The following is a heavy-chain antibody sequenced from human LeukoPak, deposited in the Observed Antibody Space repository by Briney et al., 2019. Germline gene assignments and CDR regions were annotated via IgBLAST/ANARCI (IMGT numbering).Heavy chain of an antibody. CDR1: GVSFSGYY. CDR3: ARGHYYDSSGPTGDWFDP. D-gene: IGHD3-22*01. J-gene: IGHJ5*02. CDR2: INHSGST. V-gene: IGHV4-34*01. Sequence: ASETLSLTCAVYGVSFSGYYWSWIRQPPGKGLEWIGEINHSGSTNYNPSLKSRVTISVDTSKNQFSLKLSSVTAADTAVYYCARGHYYDSSGPTGDWFDPWGQGTLVTVSS.